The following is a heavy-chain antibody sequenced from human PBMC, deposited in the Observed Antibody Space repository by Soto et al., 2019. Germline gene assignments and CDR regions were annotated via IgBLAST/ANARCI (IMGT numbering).Heavy chain of an antibody. CDR1: GGSMRSYY. Sequence: PSETLSLTCTVSGGSMRSYYWSWIRQPPGKGLEWIGYIYYSGSTNYNPSLKSRVTISVDTSKNQFSLKLSSVTAADTAVYYCASYSRYCSGGSCFAHFDYWGQGTLVTVSS. CDR2: IYYSGST. D-gene: IGHD2-15*01. CDR3: ASYSRYCSGGSCFAHFDY. V-gene: IGHV4-59*01. J-gene: IGHJ4*02.